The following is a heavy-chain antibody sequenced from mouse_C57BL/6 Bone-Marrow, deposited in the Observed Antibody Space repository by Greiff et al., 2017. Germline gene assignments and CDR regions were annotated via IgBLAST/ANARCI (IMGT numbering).Heavy chain of an antibody. V-gene: IGHV5-6*01. CDR2: ISSGGSYT. D-gene: IGHD2-10*01. CDR1: GFTFSSYG. CDR3: ARHPYRGYFDD. Sequence: EVMLVESGGDLVKPGGSLKLSCAASGFTFSSYGMSWVRQTPDKRLEWVATISSGGSYTYYPASVKGRFTISRDNAKNTLYLQMSSLKSEDTAMYYCARHPYRGYFDDWGKGTTLTVSS. J-gene: IGHJ2*01.